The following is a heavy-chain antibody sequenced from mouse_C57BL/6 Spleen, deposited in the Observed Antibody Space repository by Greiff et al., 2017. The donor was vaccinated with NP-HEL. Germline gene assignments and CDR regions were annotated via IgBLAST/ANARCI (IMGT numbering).Heavy chain of an antibody. J-gene: IGHJ1*03. CDR1: GYTFTSYT. CDR2: INPSSGYT. V-gene: IGHV1-4*01. CDR3: ARNLYYGSSYGYFDV. Sequence: VQLQQSGAELARPGASVKMSCKASGYTFTSYTMHWVKQRPGQGLEWIGYINPSSGYTKYNQKFKDKATLTADKSSSTAYMQLSSLTSEDSAVYYCARNLYYGSSYGYFDVWGTGTTVTVSS. D-gene: IGHD1-1*01.